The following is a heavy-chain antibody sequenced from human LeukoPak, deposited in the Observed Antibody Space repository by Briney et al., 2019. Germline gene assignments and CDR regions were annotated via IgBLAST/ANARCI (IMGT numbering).Heavy chain of an antibody. D-gene: IGHD2-2*01. Sequence: PSETLSLTCTVSGGSISSYYWSWIRQPPGKGLEWIGYIYYSGSTNYNPSLKSRVTISVDTSKNQFSLKLSSVTAADTAVYYCARIPGQYQLPLDVRGQGTLVTVSS. CDR2: IYYSGST. CDR1: GGSISSYY. V-gene: IGHV4-59*01. J-gene: IGHJ4*02. CDR3: ARIPGQYQLPLDV.